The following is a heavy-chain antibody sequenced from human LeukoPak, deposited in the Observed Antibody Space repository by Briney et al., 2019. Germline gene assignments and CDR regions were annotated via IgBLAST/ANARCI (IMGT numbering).Heavy chain of an antibody. J-gene: IGHJ4*02. CDR2: IYYSGST. CDR1: GGSISSGDYY. D-gene: IGHD6-13*01. CDR3: ARDRGRQLVDYFDY. Sequence: SETLSLTCTVSGGSISSGDYYWSWIRQPPGKGLEWIGYIYYSGSTYYNPSLKSRVTISVDTSKNQFSLKLSSVTAADTAVYCCARDRGRQLVDYFDYWGQGTLVTVSS. V-gene: IGHV4-30-4*08.